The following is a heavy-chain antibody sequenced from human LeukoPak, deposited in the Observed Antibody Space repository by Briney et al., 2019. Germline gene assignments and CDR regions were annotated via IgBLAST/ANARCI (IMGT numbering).Heavy chain of an antibody. D-gene: IGHD1-26*01. CDR1: GYTFTSYD. J-gene: IGHJ1*01. CDR2: MNPNSGNT. Sequence: ASVKVSCKASGYTFTSYDINWVRQATGQGLEWMGWMNPNSGNTGYAQKFQGRVTITRNTSISTAYMELRSLRSDDTAVYYCARADNSGSYLLAEYFQHWGQGTLVTVSS. CDR3: ARADNSGSYLLAEYFQH. V-gene: IGHV1-8*03.